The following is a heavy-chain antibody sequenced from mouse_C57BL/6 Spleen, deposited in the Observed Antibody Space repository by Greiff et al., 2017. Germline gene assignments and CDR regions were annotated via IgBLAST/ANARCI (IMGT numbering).Heavy chain of an antibody. J-gene: IGHJ3*01. CDR1: GFNIKDYY. CDR2: LDPEDGET. CDR3: ARPDYYGSSYRFAY. Sequence: VQLQQSGAELVKPGASVKLSCTASGFNIKDYYMHWVKQRTEQGLEWIGRLDPEDGETKYAPKFQGKATITADTSSNPAYLQRSSLTSEDTAVYYGARPDYYGSSYRFAYWGQGTLVTVSA. D-gene: IGHD1-1*01. V-gene: IGHV14-2*01.